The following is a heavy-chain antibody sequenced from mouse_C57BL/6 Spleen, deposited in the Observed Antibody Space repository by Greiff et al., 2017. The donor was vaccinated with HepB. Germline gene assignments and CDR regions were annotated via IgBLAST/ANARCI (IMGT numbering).Heavy chain of an antibody. V-gene: IGHV1-61*01. CDR2: IYPSDSET. J-gene: IGHJ1*03. CDR3: ARSPYDSYWYFDV. CDR1: GYTFTSYW. D-gene: IGHD2-4*01. Sequence: VQLQQPGAELVRPGSSVKLSCKASGYTFTSYWMDWVKQRPGQGLEWIGNIYPSDSETHYNQKFKDKATLTVDKSSSTAYMQLSSLTSEDSAVYYCARSPYDSYWYFDVWGTGTTVTVSS.